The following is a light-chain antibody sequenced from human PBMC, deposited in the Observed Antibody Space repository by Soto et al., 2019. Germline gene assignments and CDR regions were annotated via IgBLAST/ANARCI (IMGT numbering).Light chain of an antibody. V-gene: IGKV3-15*01. CDR3: QQYNNWPPVT. Sequence: EIVMTQSPATLSVSPGERATLSCRASQSVSSNLAWYQQTPGQAPRLLIYGASTRATGIPARFSGSGSGTEFTLTISSLQSEDFAVYYGQQYNNWPPVTFGQGTKVEIK. CDR1: QSVSSN. CDR2: GAS. J-gene: IGKJ1*01.